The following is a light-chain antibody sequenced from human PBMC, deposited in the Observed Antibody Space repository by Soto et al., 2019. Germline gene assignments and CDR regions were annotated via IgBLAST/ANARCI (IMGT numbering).Light chain of an antibody. V-gene: IGKV1-39*01. J-gene: IGKJ5*01. CDR1: QSISSY. CDR3: QLSNRSLT. Sequence: DIQMSQSPSSLSASVGDRVTITCRASQSISSYFNCYQQNPGKAPRLLIYVEASVQGGVQSRFSGSGSGTDFTLYICCLQPEDFATEYCQLSNRSLTFGQGTRLEIK. CDR2: VEA.